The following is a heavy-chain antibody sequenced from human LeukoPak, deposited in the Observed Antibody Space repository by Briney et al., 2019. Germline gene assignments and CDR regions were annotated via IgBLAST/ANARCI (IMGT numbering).Heavy chain of an antibody. Sequence: SVKVSCKASGGTFISYAISWVRQAPGKGVEWMGGIIPIFGTENYAQKFQGRVTITPDESTSTAYMELSSLRSEDTAVYYCARDGYGGNSEGWGQGTLVTVSS. J-gene: IGHJ4*02. V-gene: IGHV1-69*13. CDR2: IIPIFGTE. D-gene: IGHD4-23*01. CDR3: ARDGYGGNSEG. CDR1: GGTFISYA.